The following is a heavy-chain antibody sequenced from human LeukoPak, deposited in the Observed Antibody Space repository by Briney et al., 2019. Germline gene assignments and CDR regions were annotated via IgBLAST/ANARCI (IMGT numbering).Heavy chain of an antibody. CDR3: AAIFSTTMVRGVIGY. J-gene: IGHJ4*02. D-gene: IGHD3-10*01. V-gene: IGHV4-34*01. CDR2: INHSRST. Sequence: SETLSLTCAVYGGSFSGYYWSWIRQPPGKGLEWIGEINHSRSTNYNPSLKSRVTISVDTSKNQFSLKLSSVTAADTAVYYCAAIFSTTMVRGVIGYWGQGTLVTVSS. CDR1: GGSFSGYY.